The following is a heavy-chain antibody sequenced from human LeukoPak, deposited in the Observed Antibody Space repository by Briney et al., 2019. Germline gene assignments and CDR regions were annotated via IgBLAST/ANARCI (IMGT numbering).Heavy chain of an antibody. CDR1: GYSISSGYY. CDR2: IYHSGST. CDR3: ARHGPSYDILTGYPEYFQH. V-gene: IGHV4-38-2*02. D-gene: IGHD3-9*01. J-gene: IGHJ1*01. Sequence: PSETLSLTCTVSGYSISSGYYWGWIRQPPGKGLEWIGSIYHSGSTYYNPSLKSRVTISVDTSKNQFSLKLSSVTAADTAVYYCARHGPSYDILTGYPEYFQHWGQGTLVTVSS.